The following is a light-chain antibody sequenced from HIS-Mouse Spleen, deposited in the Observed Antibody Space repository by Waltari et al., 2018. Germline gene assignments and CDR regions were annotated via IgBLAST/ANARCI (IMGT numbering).Light chain of an antibody. V-gene: IGLV2-23*01. J-gene: IGLJ3*02. CDR3: CSYAGSSTWV. CDR2: EGS. Sequence: QSALTQPASVSGSPGQSITISSTGTSNDVGSYNLVSWYQQHPGKAPKLMIYEGSKRPSGVSNRFSGSKSGNTASLTISGLQAEDEADYYCCSYAGSSTWVFGGGTKLTVL. CDR1: SNDVGSYNL.